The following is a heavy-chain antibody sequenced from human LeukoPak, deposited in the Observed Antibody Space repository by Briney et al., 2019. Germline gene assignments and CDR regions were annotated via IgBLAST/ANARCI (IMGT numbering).Heavy chain of an antibody. J-gene: IGHJ5*02. Sequence: ASVKVSCKASGYTFTSYGISWVRQAPGQGLEWMGWISAYNGNTNYAQKLQGRVTMTTDTSTSTAYMELRSLRSEDTAVYCCARRGNYCSGGSCYSNNWFDPWGQGTLVTVSS. CDR2: ISAYNGNT. CDR3: ARRGNYCSGGSCYSNNWFDP. V-gene: IGHV1-18*04. D-gene: IGHD2-15*01. CDR1: GYTFTSYG.